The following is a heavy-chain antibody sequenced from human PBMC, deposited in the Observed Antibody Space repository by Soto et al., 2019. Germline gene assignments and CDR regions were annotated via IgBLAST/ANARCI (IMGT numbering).Heavy chain of an antibody. Sequence: TSETLSLTCPVSGGSSSSGGYYWSWIRQPPGKGLEWIGYIYYSGSTNYNPSLKSRVTISVDTSKNQFSLELSSVTAADTAVYYCACNMVAQSDYYYYGMDVWGQGTTVTVSS. CDR1: GGSSSSGGYY. CDR2: IYYSGST. V-gene: IGHV4-61*08. D-gene: IGHD5-12*01. J-gene: IGHJ6*02. CDR3: ACNMVAQSDYYYYGMDV.